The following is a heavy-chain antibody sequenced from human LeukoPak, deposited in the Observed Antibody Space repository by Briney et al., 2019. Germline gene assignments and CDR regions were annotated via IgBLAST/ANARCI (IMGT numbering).Heavy chain of an antibody. Sequence: GGSLRLSCAASGFPFSSYSMNWVRQAPGKGLEWVSSISSSSSYIYYADSVKGRFTISRDNAKNSLYLQMNSLRAEDTAVYYCARKGDTAMAHFDYWGQGTLVTVSS. J-gene: IGHJ4*02. D-gene: IGHD5-18*01. CDR2: ISSSSSYI. CDR1: GFPFSSYS. CDR3: ARKGDTAMAHFDY. V-gene: IGHV3-21*01.